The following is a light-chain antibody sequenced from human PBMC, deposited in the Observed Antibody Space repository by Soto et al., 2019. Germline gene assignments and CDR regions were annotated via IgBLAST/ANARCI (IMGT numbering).Light chain of an antibody. J-gene: IGKJ1*01. CDR3: KQHGRPPTT. CDR2: GAS. V-gene: IGKV3-20*01. CDR1: QSVSSSY. Sequence: EIVLTQSPGTLSLSPGERATLSCRASQSVSSSYLAWYHQKPGQAPRLLLYGASSRATGIPDRFSGSGSGRGFTLSMRMLETEDLAMYYCKQHGRPPTTFGPVTKVEMK.